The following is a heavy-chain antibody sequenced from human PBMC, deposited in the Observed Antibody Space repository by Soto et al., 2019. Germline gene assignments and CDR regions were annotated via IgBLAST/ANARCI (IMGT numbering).Heavy chain of an antibody. J-gene: IGHJ6*02. CDR3: ANYDFWSSLMDV. CDR2: ISYDGSNK. V-gene: IGHV3-30*18. CDR1: GFTFSSYG. D-gene: IGHD3-3*01. Sequence: PGGSLRLSCAASGFTFSSYGMHWVRQAPGKGLEWVAVISYDGSNKYYADSVKGRFTISRDNSKNTLYLQMNSLRAEDTAVYYCANYDFWSSLMDVWGQGTTVTVSS.